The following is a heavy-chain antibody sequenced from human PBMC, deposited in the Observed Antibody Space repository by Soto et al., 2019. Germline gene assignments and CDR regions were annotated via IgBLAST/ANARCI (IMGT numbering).Heavy chain of an antibody. V-gene: IGHV1-18*01. CDR1: GYTFTRDG. Sequence: ASVKVSCKASGYTFTRDGISWVRQAPGQGLEWMGWVSGYNGDTNYAQKFQGRVSMTIDTSTTTAYMELRSLTSDDTAVYYCAKNGQPPYYYYGLDLWRQGTKVNGSS. J-gene: IGHJ6*01. CDR2: VSGYNGDT. CDR3: AKNGQPPYYYYGLDL. D-gene: IGHD2-8*01.